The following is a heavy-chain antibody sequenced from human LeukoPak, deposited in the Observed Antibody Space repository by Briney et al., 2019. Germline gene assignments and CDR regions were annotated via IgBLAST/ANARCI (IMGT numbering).Heavy chain of an antibody. CDR3: AKGGKWDVTPFDY. D-gene: IGHD1-26*01. Sequence: GGSLRLSCAASGFTFSNYMMHWVRQAPGKGLVWVSRIKSDGITITYADSVKGRFTISRDNSKNTLYLQVNSLRAEDTAVYYCAKGGKWDVTPFDYWGQGTLVTVSS. J-gene: IGHJ4*02. V-gene: IGHV3-74*01. CDR1: GFTFSNYM. CDR2: IKSDGITI.